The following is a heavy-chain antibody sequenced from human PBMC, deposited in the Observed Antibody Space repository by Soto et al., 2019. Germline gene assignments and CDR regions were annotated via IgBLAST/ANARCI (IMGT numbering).Heavy chain of an antibody. CDR2: ISDSSSST. CDR1: GFTFSNSA. Sequence: EVPLLESGGGLVQPGGSLRLSCSASGFTFSNSAMGWVRQAPGRGLQWVSSISDSSSSTYYPDSLRGRFTISRDNSKVTLYLQRNDLTVEDTAVYYCARLRWEASAFVVWGEGTVVTFSS. CDR3: ARLRWEASAFVV. V-gene: IGHV3-23*01. J-gene: IGHJ3*01. D-gene: IGHD1-26*01.